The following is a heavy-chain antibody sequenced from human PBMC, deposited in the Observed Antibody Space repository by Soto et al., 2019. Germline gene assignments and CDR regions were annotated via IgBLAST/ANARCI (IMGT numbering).Heavy chain of an antibody. D-gene: IGHD3-22*01. Sequence: QVQLVESGRGVIQPGRSLRLSCAASGFTFSSYGMHWVRQAPGKGLEWVAVISYDGSNKYYADSVKGRFTISRDNSKNTLYLQMNSLRAEDTAVYYCAKVNAPYYYDSSGYYYLYWGQGTLVTVSS. V-gene: IGHV3-30*18. CDR2: ISYDGSNK. J-gene: IGHJ4*02. CDR1: GFTFSSYG. CDR3: AKVNAPYYYDSSGYYYLY.